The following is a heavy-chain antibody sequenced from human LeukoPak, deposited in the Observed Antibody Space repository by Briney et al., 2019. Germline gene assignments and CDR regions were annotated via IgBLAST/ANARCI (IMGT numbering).Heavy chain of an antibody. CDR2: ISGSGYNT. J-gene: IGHJ4*02. CDR3: AKDTYSSSPYYFDY. CDR1: GFTFSSYA. Sequence: PGGSLRLSCAASGFTFSSYAMSWVRQAPGKGLDWVSAISGSGYNTYYADSVKGRFTISRDNSKNTLYLQMNSLGAEDTAVYYCAKDTYSSSPYYFDYWGQGTLVTVSS. D-gene: IGHD6-19*01. V-gene: IGHV3-23*01.